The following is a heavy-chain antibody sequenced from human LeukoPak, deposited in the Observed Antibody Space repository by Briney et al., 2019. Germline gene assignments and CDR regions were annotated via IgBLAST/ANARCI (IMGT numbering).Heavy chain of an antibody. CDR3: ARDRGYSCGY. J-gene: IGHJ4*02. D-gene: IGHD5-18*01. CDR1: GFTFSSYA. V-gene: IGHV3-23*01. Sequence: GGSLRLSCAASGFTFSSYAMSWVRQAPGKGLEWVSTISGSGDSTYYADSVKGRFTVSRDNSKNTLYLQMNSLRAEDTAVYYCARDRGYSCGYWGQGTLVTVSS. CDR2: ISGSGDST.